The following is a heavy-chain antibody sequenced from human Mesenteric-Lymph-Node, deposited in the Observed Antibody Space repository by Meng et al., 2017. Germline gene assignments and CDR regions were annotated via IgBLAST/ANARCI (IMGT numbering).Heavy chain of an antibody. CDR3: ARGDYDYVWGSYRYTGDDAFDI. V-gene: IGHV3-48*03. J-gene: IGHJ3*02. D-gene: IGHD3-16*02. CDR1: GFTFSSYE. CDR2: ISSSGSTI. Sequence: SLKISCAASGFTFSSYEMNWVRQAPGKGLEGVSYISSSGSTIYYADSVKGRFTISRDNAKNSLYLQMNSLRAEDTAVYYCARGDYDYVWGSYRYTGDDAFDIWGQGTMVTVSS.